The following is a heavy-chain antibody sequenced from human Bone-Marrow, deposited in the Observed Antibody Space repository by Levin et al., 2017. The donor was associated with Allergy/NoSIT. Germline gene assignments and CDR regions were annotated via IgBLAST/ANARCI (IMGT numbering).Heavy chain of an antibody. V-gene: IGHV3-9*01. CDR2: INWNGGSM. CDR1: GFTFEDFA. J-gene: IGHJ4*02. D-gene: IGHD3-10*02. Sequence: QSGGSLRLSCVASGFTFEDFAMHWVRQAPGKGPEWVSGINWNGGSMDYAASVKGRFTISRDTGKNSLYLQLNSLRTEDTAFYYCAIMEGTNLFGFRLWRGSVHYFDTWGPGTLVAVSS. CDR3: AIMEGTNLFGFRLWRGSVHYFDT.